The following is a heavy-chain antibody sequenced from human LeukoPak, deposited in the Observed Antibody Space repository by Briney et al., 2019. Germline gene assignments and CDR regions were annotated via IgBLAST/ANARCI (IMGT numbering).Heavy chain of an antibody. CDR2: IKEDGSDK. J-gene: IGHJ4*02. Sequence: GGSLRLSCAASGFTFSTYWMSWVRQAPGKGLEWVANIKEDGSDKNYVDSVRGRFTISRDNAKNSLFLQINSLRAEDTAVYYCARDGWRAINYWGQGTLVTVS. D-gene: IGHD5-24*01. CDR1: GFTFSTYW. CDR3: ARDGWRAINY. V-gene: IGHV3-7*01.